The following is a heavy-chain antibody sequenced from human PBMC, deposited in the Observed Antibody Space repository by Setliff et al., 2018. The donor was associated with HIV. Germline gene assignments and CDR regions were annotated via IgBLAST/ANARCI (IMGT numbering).Heavy chain of an antibody. Sequence: VASVKVSCKASGGPFTSAFNWVRQVPGQGLEWMGGIIPIFGTAKYAQNFGGRVTITADQSTTTSYLQLNSLRFEDTAIYYCASDSPAARFEELEDHYYYFMDVWGKGTTVTVSS. CDR3: ASDSPAARFEELEDHYYYFMDV. J-gene: IGHJ6*03. V-gene: IGHV1-69*13. D-gene: IGHD3-10*01. CDR1: GGPFTSA. CDR2: IIPIFGTA.